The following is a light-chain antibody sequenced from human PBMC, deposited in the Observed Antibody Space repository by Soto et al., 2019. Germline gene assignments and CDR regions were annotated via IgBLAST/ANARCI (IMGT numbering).Light chain of an antibody. CDR2: LGS. CDR1: QSLLHSNGYNY. Sequence: DIVMTQSPLSLPVTPGEPASISCRSSQSLLHSNGYNYLDWYLQKPGQSPQLLIYLGSNRASGVTDRFSGSGSGTDFTLKISRVEAEDVGVYYCMQALQTPLTFGPGTKVDTK. V-gene: IGKV2-28*01. J-gene: IGKJ3*01. CDR3: MQALQTPLT.